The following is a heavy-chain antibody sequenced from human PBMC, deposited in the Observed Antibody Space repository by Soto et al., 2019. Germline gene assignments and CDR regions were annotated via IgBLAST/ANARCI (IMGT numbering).Heavy chain of an antibody. CDR3: ARQYCGGDCYPIYHYYGMDV. D-gene: IGHD2-21*02. J-gene: IGHJ6*02. Sequence: SETLSLTCTVSGGSISSSSYYWGWIRQPPGKGLEWIGSIYYSGSTYYNPSLKSRVTISVDTSKNQFSLKLSSVTAADTVVYYCARQYCGGDCYPIYHYYGMDVGGQGTTVTVSS. CDR2: IYYSGST. V-gene: IGHV4-39*01. CDR1: GGSISSSSYY.